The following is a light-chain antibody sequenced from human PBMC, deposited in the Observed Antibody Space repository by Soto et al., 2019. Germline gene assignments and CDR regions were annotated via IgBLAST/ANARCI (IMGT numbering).Light chain of an antibody. J-gene: IGLJ3*02. CDR2: DVN. CDR3: SLYTSSSTWV. Sequence: QSALTQPASVSGSPGQSITISCTGTSANVGTYNLVSWYQQHPGKAPKLIIYDVNKRPSGVSTRFSGSKSGNTASLTIFGLQAEDEADYYCSLYTSSSTWVFGGGTKLTVL. CDR1: SANVGTYNL. V-gene: IGLV2-14*02.